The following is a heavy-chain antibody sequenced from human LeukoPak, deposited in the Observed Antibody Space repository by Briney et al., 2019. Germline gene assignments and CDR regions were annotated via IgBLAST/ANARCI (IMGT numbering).Heavy chain of an antibody. CDR2: INYIGSS. CDR1: GGSFSGYY. CDR3: ASAFNMVTDAFDI. V-gene: IGHV4-59*01. J-gene: IGHJ3*02. D-gene: IGHD2-21*02. Sequence: PSETLSLTCAVYGGSFSGYYWSWIRQPPGKGLEWVANINYIGSSNSNPSLESRVTLSIDTSKNQFSLKLSSVTAADTAVYYCASAFNMVTDAFDIWGQGTRVTVSS.